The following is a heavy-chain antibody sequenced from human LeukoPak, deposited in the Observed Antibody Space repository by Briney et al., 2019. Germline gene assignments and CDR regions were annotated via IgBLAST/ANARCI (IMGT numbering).Heavy chain of an antibody. CDR3: ARGVAAAGTSFDY. J-gene: IGHJ4*02. D-gene: IGHD6-13*01. CDR2: INPNSGGT. Sequence: GASVKVSCKASGYTFTGYYMHWVRQAPGQGLGWMGRINPNSGGTNYAQKFQGRVTMTRDTSISTAYMELSRLRSDDTAVYYWARGVAAAGTSFDYWGQGTLVTVSS. CDR1: GYTFTGYY. V-gene: IGHV1-2*06.